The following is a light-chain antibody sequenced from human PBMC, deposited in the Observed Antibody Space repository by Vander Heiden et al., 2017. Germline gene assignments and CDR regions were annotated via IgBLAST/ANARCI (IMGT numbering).Light chain of an antibody. CDR3: QQYNSYSFT. CDR1: QSISSW. CDR2: DAS. Sequence: IQLTPSPSTLSASVGDRVTITCRASQSISSWLAWYQQKPGKAPKLLIYDASSLESGVPSRFSGSGSGTEFTLTISSLQPDDFATYYCQQYNSYSFTFGHGTKLEIK. V-gene: IGKV1-5*01. J-gene: IGKJ2*01.